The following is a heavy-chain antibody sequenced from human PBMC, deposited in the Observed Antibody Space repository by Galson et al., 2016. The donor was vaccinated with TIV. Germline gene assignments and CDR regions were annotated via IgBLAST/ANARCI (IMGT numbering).Heavy chain of an antibody. CDR3: ARSDAISGYYYHFDY. CDR2: VNVGTGDT. J-gene: IGHJ4*01. D-gene: IGHD3-22*01. V-gene: IGHV1-3*01. CDR1: GYTFENYA. Sequence: SVKVSCKASGYTFENYAIQWVRQAPGQRLEWMAWVNVGTGDTRYSQKFQGAVPVTRDTSASTAYMDLSSLASEDTAVYYCARSDAISGYYYHFDYWGHGTLVTVSS.